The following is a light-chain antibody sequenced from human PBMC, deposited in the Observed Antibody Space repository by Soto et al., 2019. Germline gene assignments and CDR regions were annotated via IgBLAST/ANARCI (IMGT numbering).Light chain of an antibody. CDR2: WAS. Sequence: DIALTQSPDSLALSLGERATMNCKSSQSVLYSSYNKSYLAWYQVKPGRPPKLLFSWASTRESGVPDRFSGSGSVTDFTLTISILQAEDVAVYYCQQYYSTLITFGQGTRLEIK. J-gene: IGKJ5*01. CDR3: QQYYSTLIT. V-gene: IGKV4-1*01. CDR1: QSVLYSSYNKSY.